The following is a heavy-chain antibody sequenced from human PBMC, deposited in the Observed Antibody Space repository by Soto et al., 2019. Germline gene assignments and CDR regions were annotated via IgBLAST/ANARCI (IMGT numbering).Heavy chain of an antibody. CDR2: IHYSGGT. Sequence: PSETLSLTCTVSGGSVSSTGYYWGWTRQPPGEGLEWIGSIHYSGGTSYNPPLKSRVTISVATSKNQFSLNLSSVTAADTAVFYCARAPGIAAAYFYYGVDVWGPGTTVTVSS. CDR1: GGSVSSTGYY. CDR3: ARAPGIAAAYFYYGVDV. V-gene: IGHV4-39*01. J-gene: IGHJ6*02. D-gene: IGHD6-13*01.